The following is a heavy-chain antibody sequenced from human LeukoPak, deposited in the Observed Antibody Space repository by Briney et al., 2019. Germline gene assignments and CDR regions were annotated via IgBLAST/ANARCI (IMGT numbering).Heavy chain of an antibody. CDR3: ARVYYYYYMDV. J-gene: IGHJ6*03. V-gene: IGHV3-74*01. CDR1: GFTFSSYW. CDR2: ISSDGTNT. Sequence: GGSLRLSCAASGFTFSSYWMHWVRQAPGTGLVWVSRISSDGTNTYYADSVKGRFSISRDNAKNTLYLQMNSLRAEDTAMYYCARVYYYYYMDVWGRGTTVTVSS.